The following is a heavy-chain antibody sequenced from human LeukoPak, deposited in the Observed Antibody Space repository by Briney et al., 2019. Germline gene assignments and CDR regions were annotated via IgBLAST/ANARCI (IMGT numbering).Heavy chain of an antibody. CDR2: IKQDGSEK. Sequence: PGGSLRLSCAASGFTFSSCWMSWVRQAPGKGLEWVANIKQDGSEKYYVDSVKGRFTISRDNAKNSLYLQMNSLRAEDTAVYYCECYYDSSGYWGQGTLVTVSS. CDR1: GFTFSSCW. J-gene: IGHJ4*02. D-gene: IGHD3-22*01. CDR3: ECYYDSSGY. V-gene: IGHV3-7*01.